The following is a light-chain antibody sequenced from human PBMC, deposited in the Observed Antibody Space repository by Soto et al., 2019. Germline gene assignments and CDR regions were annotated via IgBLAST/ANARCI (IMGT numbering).Light chain of an antibody. V-gene: IGKV1-5*01. J-gene: IGKJ1*01. CDR2: DAS. CDR1: QTISTW. CDR3: QKYANTNNLWM. Sequence: DIQVTNSPPTLSASVGDRVTITCRASQTISTWMAWYQQKPGKAPKLLVYDASTLQSGVASRFSGSGSGTEFTLIISGLQSDDSATYYCQKYANTNNLWMFCQVTKVDIK.